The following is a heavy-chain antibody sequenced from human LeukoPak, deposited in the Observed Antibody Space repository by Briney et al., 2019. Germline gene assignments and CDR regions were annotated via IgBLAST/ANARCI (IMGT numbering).Heavy chain of an antibody. Sequence: PGGSLRLSCAASGFTFSNYAMTWVRQAPGKGLEWVSGISDSGGSTYYADSVKGRFTISRDNSKNTLHLQMNSLRVEDTAVYYCAKESYDSAQDVWGQGITVTVYS. D-gene: IGHD3-3*01. CDR2: ISDSGGST. CDR1: GFTFSNYA. J-gene: IGHJ6*02. V-gene: IGHV3-23*01. CDR3: AKESYDSAQDV.